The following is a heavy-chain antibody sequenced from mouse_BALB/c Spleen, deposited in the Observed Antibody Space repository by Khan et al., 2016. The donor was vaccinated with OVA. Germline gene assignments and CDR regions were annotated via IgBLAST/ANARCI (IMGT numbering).Heavy chain of an antibody. CDR3: TRSGYGTFAY. D-gene: IGHD2-1*01. CDR1: GYSFTSYY. CDR2: INPSNGGT. V-gene: IGHV1S81*02. J-gene: IGHJ3*01. Sequence: QVQLKQSGAKLVKPGASVRLSCKASGYSFTSYYLYWVKQRPGQGLEWIGDINPSNGGTNFNEKFKIKATLTVDKSSSTAYMQLSSLTSEDSAVYYCTRSGYGTFAYWGRGTLVTVSA.